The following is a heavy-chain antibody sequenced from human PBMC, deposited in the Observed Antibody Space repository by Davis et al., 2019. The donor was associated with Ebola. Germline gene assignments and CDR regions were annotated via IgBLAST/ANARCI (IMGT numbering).Heavy chain of an antibody. D-gene: IGHD3-22*01. CDR1: GYSFDTYA. J-gene: IGHJ5*02. CDR3: ARGRDYYDRSSYYPFSWIDP. V-gene: IGHV1-3*01. CDR2: INAYTGDT. Sequence: ASVKVSCKASGYSFDTYAIHWVRQAPGQGLEWMAWINAYTGDTKYSQKFQDRITVSVDTAASTGYMEVNSLTSEDTAIYYCARGRDYYDRSSYYPFSWIDPWGQGTLVTVSS.